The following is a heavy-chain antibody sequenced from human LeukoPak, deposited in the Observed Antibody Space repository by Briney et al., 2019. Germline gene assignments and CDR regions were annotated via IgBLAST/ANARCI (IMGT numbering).Heavy chain of an antibody. CDR1: GYTFTSYG. CDR2: ISAYNGNT. CDR3: ARELDLYGDNWFDP. D-gene: IGHD4-17*01. V-gene: IGHV1-18*01. J-gene: IGHJ5*02. Sequence: ASVKVSCKASGYTFTSYGISWVRQAPGQGLEWMGWISAYNGNTNYAQKLQGRVTMTTDTSASTAYMELSSLRSEDTAVYYCARELDLYGDNWFDPWGQGTLVTVSS.